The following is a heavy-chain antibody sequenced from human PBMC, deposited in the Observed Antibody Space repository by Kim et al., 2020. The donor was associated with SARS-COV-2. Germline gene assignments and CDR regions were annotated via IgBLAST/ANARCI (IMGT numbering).Heavy chain of an antibody. J-gene: IGHJ5*02. V-gene: IGHV3-49*03. D-gene: IGHD3-22*01. Sequence: GRSLRLFCTASGFTFGDYAMSWFRQAPGKGLEWVGFIRSKAYGGTTEYAASVKGRFTISRDDSKSIAYLQMNSLKTEDTAVYYCTREAAWDYYDSSGSGSWFDPWGQGTLVTVSS. CDR2: IRSKAYGGTT. CDR3: TREAAWDYYDSSGSGSWFDP. CDR1: GFTFGDYA.